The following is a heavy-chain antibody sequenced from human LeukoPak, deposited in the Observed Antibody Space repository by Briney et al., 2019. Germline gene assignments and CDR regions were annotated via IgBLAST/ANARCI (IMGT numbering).Heavy chain of an antibody. V-gene: IGHV3-30*04. Sequence: GGSLRLSCVDSGLSFNTYAMHWVRQAPGKGLEWVAAISYDGSYTYYRDSVRGRFTISRDNPKNTMYLQMNSLRAEDTAMYYCARALDVWGKGTTVTVSS. CDR1: GLSFNTYA. J-gene: IGHJ6*04. CDR3: ARALDV. CDR2: ISYDGSYT.